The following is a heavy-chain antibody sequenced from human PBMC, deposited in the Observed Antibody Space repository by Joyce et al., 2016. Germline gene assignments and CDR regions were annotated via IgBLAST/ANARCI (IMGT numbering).Heavy chain of an antibody. V-gene: IGHV4-34*01. CDR2: ISQTGNN. D-gene: IGHD5-12*01. CDR1: GGSFSGYY. J-gene: IGHJ4*02. Sequence: QVQLQQWGAGLLKHSESLSLTCAVYGGSFSGYYWSWIRQRPGKGLEWIGDISQTGNNKDNPSLKSLVTISVETSKNQIALNLSSVTAADTAVYYCVRGRAQLRVATSLGRTGGYIDYWGQGSLVTVSS. CDR3: VRGRAQLRVATSLGRTGGYIDY.